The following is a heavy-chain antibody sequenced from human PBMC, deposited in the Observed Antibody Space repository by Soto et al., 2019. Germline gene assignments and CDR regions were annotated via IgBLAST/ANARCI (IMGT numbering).Heavy chain of an antibody. J-gene: IGHJ3*02. CDR3: ASTDIAVVVAATPVAFDI. CDR2: IIPILGIA. V-gene: IGHV1-69*02. D-gene: IGHD2-15*01. CDR1: GGTFSSYS. Sequence: SVKVSCKASGGTFSSYSISWVRQAPGQGLEWMGRIIPILGIANYAQKFQGRVTITADKSTSTAYMELSSLRSEDTAVYYCASTDIAVVVAATPVAFDIWGQGTMVTVSS.